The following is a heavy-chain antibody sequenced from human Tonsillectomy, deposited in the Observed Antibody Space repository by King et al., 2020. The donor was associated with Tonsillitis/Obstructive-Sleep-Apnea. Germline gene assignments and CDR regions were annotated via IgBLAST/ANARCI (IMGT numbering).Heavy chain of an antibody. J-gene: IGHJ4*02. Sequence: ITLKESGPTLVKPTQTLTLTCTFSGFSLSTSGVGVGWIRQPPGKAREWLSLIYWDVYKRYSPSLMSRLTITKDTSKNQVVLTMTNSDPVDTATYYCAHRRGWDCFDYWGQGTLVTVSS. CDR2: IYWDVYK. CDR3: AHRRGWDCFDY. V-gene: IGHV2-5*02. D-gene: IGHD3/OR15-3a*01. CDR1: GFSLSTSGVG.